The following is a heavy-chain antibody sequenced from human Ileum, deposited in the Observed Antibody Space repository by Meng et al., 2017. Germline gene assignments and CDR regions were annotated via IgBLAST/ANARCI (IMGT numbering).Heavy chain of an antibody. J-gene: IGHJ5*02. CDR3: ARVELTDTAMGRGWFDP. Sequence: QVKLVQAGAEVKKPGASGKVSCKASGYTFTSYDINWVRQATGQGLEWMGWMNPNSGNTGYAQKFQGRVTMTRNTSISTAYMELSSLRSEDTAVYYCARVELTDTAMGRGWFDPWGQGTLVTVSS. CDR1: GYTFTSYD. CDR2: MNPNSGNT. D-gene: IGHD5-18*01. V-gene: IGHV1-8*01.